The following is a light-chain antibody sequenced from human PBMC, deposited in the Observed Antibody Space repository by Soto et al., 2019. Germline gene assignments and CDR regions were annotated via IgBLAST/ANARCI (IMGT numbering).Light chain of an antibody. CDR1: SSNIGGNS. CDR2: DDN. V-gene: IGLV1-51*01. J-gene: IGLJ1*01. Sequence: QSVLTQPPSVSAAPGQKVTISCSGSSSNIGGNSVSWYQQLPGTAPKLLMYDDNKRPSGIPDRFSGSKSGTSATLGITGFQTGDEADYYCGSWDSSLSAYVFGTGTRSPS. CDR3: GSWDSSLSAYV.